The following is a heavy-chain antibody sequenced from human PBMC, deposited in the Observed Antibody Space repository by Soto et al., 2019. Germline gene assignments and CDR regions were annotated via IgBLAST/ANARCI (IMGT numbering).Heavy chain of an antibody. Sequence: QVQLQESGPGLVKPSETLSLTCSVSGASISDDHWSWIRQPPGKGLEWIGYIYYSRSTDYNPSLKSRVSISVDTSKHQFSLKLTSVTAADTAVYYCARNAYTDLYWYFDLWGRGTLVTVSS. J-gene: IGHJ2*01. CDR2: IYYSRST. CDR1: GASISDDH. D-gene: IGHD2-2*01. CDR3: ARNAYTDLYWYFDL. V-gene: IGHV4-59*08.